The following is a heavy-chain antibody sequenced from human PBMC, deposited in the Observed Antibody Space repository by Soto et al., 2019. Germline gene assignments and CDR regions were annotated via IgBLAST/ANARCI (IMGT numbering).Heavy chain of an antibody. Sequence: SETLSLTCAVYGGSFSGYSWTWIRQPPGTGLEWIGEINHSGSTNYNPSLKSRVTISVDTSKNQFSLKLTSVTAADTALYYCARAKITGLFDYWGQGTLVTVSS. CDR1: GGSFSGYS. D-gene: IGHD2-8*02. CDR3: ARAKITGLFDY. V-gene: IGHV4-34*01. CDR2: INHSGST. J-gene: IGHJ4*02.